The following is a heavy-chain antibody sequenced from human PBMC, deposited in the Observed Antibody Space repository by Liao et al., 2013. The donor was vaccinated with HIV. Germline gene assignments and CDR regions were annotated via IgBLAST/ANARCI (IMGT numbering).Heavy chain of an antibody. V-gene: IGHV4-4*07. J-gene: IGHJ3*02. D-gene: IGHD6-19*01. CDR1: GGSISNFY. Sequence: QVQLQESGPGLVKPSETLSLTCTVSGGSISNFYWTWIRQSAGKGLEWIGRISTSGSSNYNSSLKSRVTMSIDTSKSQVSLTVRSVTAADSAVYFCARVRLAVPGVDAFDIWGQGKMVTVSS. CDR2: ISTSGSS. CDR3: ARVRLAVPGVDAFDI.